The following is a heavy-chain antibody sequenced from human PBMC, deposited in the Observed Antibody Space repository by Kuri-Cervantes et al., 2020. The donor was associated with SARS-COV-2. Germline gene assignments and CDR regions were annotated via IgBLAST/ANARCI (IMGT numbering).Heavy chain of an antibody. J-gene: IGHJ4*02. D-gene: IGHD3-3*01. Sequence: GGSLRLSCAASGFTFSSYAMSWVRQAPGKGLEGVSAISGSGGSTYYADSVKGRFTTSRDNAKNSLYLQMNSLRAEDTAVYYCASNKFLTIWSGPLDYWGQGTLVTVSS. CDR2: ISGSGGST. CDR3: ASNKFLTIWSGPLDY. CDR1: GFTFSSYA. V-gene: IGHV3-23*01.